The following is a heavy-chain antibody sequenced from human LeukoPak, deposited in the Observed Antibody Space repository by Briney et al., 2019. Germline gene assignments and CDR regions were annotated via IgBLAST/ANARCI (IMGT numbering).Heavy chain of an antibody. V-gene: IGHV1-69*04. CDR2: IIPILGIA. J-gene: IGHJ4*02. D-gene: IGHD5-18*01. Sequence: SVKVSCKASGGTFSSYAISWVRQAPGQGLEWMGSIIPILGIANYAQKFQGRVTITADKSTSTAYMELSSLRSEDTAVYYCARCNMGTAMVLRTFYFDYWGQGTLVTVSS. CDR3: ARCNMGTAMVLRTFYFDY. CDR1: GGTFSSYA.